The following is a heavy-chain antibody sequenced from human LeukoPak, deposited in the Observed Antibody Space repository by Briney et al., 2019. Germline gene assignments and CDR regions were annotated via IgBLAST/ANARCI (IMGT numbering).Heavy chain of an antibody. CDR2: VNLQGST. CDR1: GGSITNTNW. V-gene: IGHV4-4*02. D-gene: IGHD4-23*01. CDR3: ARVQGGHSLRAFDI. J-gene: IGHJ3*02. Sequence: SETLSLTCGVSGGSITNTNWTWVRQPPGKGLEWIGEVNLQGSTNYNPSLMGRVAIAVGTSENHISLQLTSVTAADTAVYYCARVQGGHSLRAFDIWGQGTMVTVSS.